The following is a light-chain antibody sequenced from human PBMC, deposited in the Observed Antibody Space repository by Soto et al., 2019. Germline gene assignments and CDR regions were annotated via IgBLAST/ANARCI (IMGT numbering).Light chain of an antibody. CDR3: ATWDDSLDDPV. CDR1: SSNIGSNT. CDR2: SNN. J-gene: IGLJ3*02. V-gene: IGLV1-44*01. Sequence: QLVLTQPPSASGTPGQRVTISCSGSSSNIGSNTVNWYQQLPGTAPKLLIYSNNQRPSGAPDRFSGSKSGTSASLAISGLQSEDEADYYCATWDDSLDDPVFGGGTKLTVL.